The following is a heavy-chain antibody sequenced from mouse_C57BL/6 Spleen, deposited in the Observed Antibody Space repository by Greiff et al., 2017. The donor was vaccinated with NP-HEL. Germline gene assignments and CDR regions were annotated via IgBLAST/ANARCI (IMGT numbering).Heavy chain of an antibody. Sequence: QVQLQQSGPELVKPGASVKISCKASGYTFTDYYINWVKQRPGQGLEWIGWIFPGSGSTYYNEKFKGKATLTVDKSSSTAYMLLSSLASEDSAVYFCAREGTAQATTFAYWGQGTLVTVSA. V-gene: IGHV1-75*01. D-gene: IGHD3-2*02. CDR2: IFPGSGST. CDR1: GYTFTDYY. CDR3: AREGTAQATTFAY. J-gene: IGHJ3*01.